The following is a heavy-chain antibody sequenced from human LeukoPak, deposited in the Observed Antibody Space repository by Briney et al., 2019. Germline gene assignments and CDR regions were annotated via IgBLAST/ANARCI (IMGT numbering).Heavy chain of an antibody. J-gene: IGHJ6*03. Sequence: PGGSLRLSCLASGLTSSSNYMSWFRQAPGKGLKWVSVIYSGGSTYYADSVKGRFTISRDNSKNTLYLQMNSLRAEDTAVYYCASGSGSYRTPYYCMDVWGTGTTVTVSS. D-gene: IGHD3-10*01. CDR3: ASGSGSYRTPYYCMDV. V-gene: IGHV3-53*01. CDR2: IYSGGST. CDR1: GLTSSSNY.